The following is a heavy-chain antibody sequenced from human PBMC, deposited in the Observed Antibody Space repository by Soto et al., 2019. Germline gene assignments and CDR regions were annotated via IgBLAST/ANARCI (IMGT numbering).Heavy chain of an antibody. CDR1: GFNFNNYD. CDR2: LSDTT. D-gene: IGHD3-16*01. Sequence: EVQLLDSGGDLVQPGGSLRLSCAASGFNFNNYDMSWVRQAPGKGLEWVSTLSDTTYYADSVRGRFTISRDTSGSTLYLQMNTLGVDDTAVYYCARSLGPSRHFFDHWGQGTLVTVSS. CDR3: ARSLGPSRHFFDH. J-gene: IGHJ4*02. V-gene: IGHV3-23*01.